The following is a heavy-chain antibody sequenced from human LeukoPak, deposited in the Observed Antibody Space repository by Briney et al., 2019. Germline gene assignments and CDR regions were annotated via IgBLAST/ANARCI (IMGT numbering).Heavy chain of an antibody. CDR3: VREKASSYNFGY. D-gene: IGHD6-6*01. J-gene: IGHJ4*02. CDR1: GYSFTTYY. CDR2: VYPSDGNE. V-gene: IGHV1-46*01. Sequence: AAVKVSCMASGYSFTTYYIRAVRQAPGQGREWRGIVYPSDGNENYAQKFQDRVTMTRDTSTSTVYMELSSLTSEDTAIYYCVREKASSYNFGYWGQGTLVSVCS.